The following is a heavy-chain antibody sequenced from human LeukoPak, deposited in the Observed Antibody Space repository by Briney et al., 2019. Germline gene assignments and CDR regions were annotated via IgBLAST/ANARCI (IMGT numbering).Heavy chain of an antibody. CDR1: GGSISTYY. D-gene: IGHD1-26*01. Sequence: SETLSLTCTVSGGSISTYYWSWIRQSPEKGLEWIGYIYYSGSPNYNPSLKSRVTMSLDTSKNQFSLRLSSVTAADTAVYYCAKKGGRYSFDSWAQGPLVTVPS. CDR2: IYYSGSP. V-gene: IGHV4-59*08. CDR3: AKKGGRYSFDS. J-gene: IGHJ4*02.